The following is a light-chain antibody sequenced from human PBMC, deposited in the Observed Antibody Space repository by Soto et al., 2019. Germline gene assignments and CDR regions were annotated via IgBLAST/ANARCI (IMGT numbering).Light chain of an antibody. CDR3: CSYAGSSNYV. Sequence: QSALTQPPSASGSPGQSVTISCTGTKNDIGVYDFVSWYQHHPGKAPRLIIYEVVQRPSGVPDRFSGSKSGNTASLTISGLQAEDEADYYCCSYAGSSNYVFGTGTKLTVL. CDR2: EVV. V-gene: IGLV2-8*01. J-gene: IGLJ1*01. CDR1: KNDIGVYDF.